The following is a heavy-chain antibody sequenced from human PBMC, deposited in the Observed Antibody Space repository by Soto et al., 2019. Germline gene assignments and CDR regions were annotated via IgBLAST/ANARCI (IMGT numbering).Heavy chain of an antibody. D-gene: IGHD4-17*01. CDR1: GYSFTRHD. Sequence: ASVKVSCKATGYSFTRHDINWLRQAAGQGLEWMGWMNPNSGNAVYAQKFQGRVTMTRNTSITTAYIEVTILKSEDTAVYFCASGGYNDYSPCFNPWGQGTLVIVSS. CDR2: MNPNSGNA. J-gene: IGHJ5*02. CDR3: ASGGYNDYSPCFNP. V-gene: IGHV1-8*01.